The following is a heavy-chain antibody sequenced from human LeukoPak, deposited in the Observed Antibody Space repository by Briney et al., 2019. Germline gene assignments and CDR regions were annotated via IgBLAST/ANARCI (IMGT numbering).Heavy chain of an antibody. J-gene: IGHJ5*02. CDR2: ISAYNGNT. CDR1: GYTFTSYG. D-gene: IGHD3-10*01. CDR3: ARDPIANYGSGSYYNDWFDP. V-gene: IGHV1-18*01. Sequence: GASVKVSCKASGYTFTSYGISWVRQAPGQGLEWMGWISAYNGNTNYAQKLQGRVTMTTDTSTSTAYMELRSLRSDDTAVYYCARDPIANYGSGSYYNDWFDPWGQGTLSPSPQ.